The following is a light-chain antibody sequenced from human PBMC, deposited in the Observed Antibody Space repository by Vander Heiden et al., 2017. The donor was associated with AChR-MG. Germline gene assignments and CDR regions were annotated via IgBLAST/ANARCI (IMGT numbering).Light chain of an antibody. CDR2: KDS. J-gene: IGLJ1*01. Sequence: SYELTQPPSVSVSPGQTARITCSGAALPKQYAYWYQKKPGQAPVLVIYKDSERPSGIPERFSGSSSGTTVTVTISGVQAEDEADYYCQSADSSGTYVFGTGTKVTVL. V-gene: IGLV3-25*03. CDR3: QSADSSGTYV. CDR1: ALPKQY.